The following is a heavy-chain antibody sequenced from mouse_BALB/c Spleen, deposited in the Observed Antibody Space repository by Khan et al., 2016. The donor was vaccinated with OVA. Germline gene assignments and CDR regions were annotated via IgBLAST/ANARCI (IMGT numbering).Heavy chain of an antibody. D-gene: IGHD1-2*01. CDR3: ARRNYFGYTFAY. Sequence: QVQLQQSGAELARPGASVKLSCKASGYTFTDYYINWVKQRTGQGLEWIGEISPGSGDTYYNERFKGKATLTADKSSSTAYIQLSRLTSEAAAFYFCARRNYFGYTFAYWGQGTLVTVSA. CDR1: GYTFTDYY. CDR2: ISPGSGDT. J-gene: IGHJ3*01. V-gene: IGHV1-77*01.